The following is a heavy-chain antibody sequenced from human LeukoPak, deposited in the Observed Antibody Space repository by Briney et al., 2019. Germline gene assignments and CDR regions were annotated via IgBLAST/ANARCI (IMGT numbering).Heavy chain of an antibody. CDR1: GLTFSPYP. V-gene: IGHV3-48*01. Sequence: PGGSLRLSCAASGLTFSPYPMHWFRQPPGKGLEWLSYINTGSTTIYYADSVKGRFTISRDNAKNSLYLQLNRLRAEDTAVYCCARDSSVCAFDVWGQGTMVTVSS. CDR3: ARDSSVCAFDV. D-gene: IGHD6-6*01. J-gene: IGHJ3*01. CDR2: INTGSTTI.